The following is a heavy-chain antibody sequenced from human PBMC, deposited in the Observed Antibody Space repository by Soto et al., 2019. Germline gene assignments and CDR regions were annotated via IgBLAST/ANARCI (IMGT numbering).Heavy chain of an antibody. D-gene: IGHD2-15*01. CDR1: GFPFSDHY. J-gene: IGHJ4*02. Sequence: QVQLVESGGGLVKPGGSLRLSCASSGFPFSDHYMSWIRRSPGKGLEFLSYISPGTTYKNYADSVKGRFSISRDNAKSSLYLQLNGLRAEDTAVYFCSRGGGGGFFDLWGQGTFVTVSS. V-gene: IGHV3-11*06. CDR3: SRGGGGGFFDL. CDR2: ISPGTTYK.